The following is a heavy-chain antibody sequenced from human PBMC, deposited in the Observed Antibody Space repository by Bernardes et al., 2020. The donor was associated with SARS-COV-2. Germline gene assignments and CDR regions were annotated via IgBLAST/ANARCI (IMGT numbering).Heavy chain of an antibody. V-gene: IGHV3-66*02. CDR1: GFSVSSSQ. CDR3: ARDWNHDNIIDF. D-gene: IGHD1-1*01. J-gene: IGHJ4*02. CDR2: INSGLST. Sequence: VGSLSLSCAASGFSVSSSQMNWVRQAPGKGLEWVSLINSGLSTYYADSVKGRLTISRDNSENTLYLQMSSLRVDDTAVYYCARDWNHDNIIDFWGQGTLVTVSS.